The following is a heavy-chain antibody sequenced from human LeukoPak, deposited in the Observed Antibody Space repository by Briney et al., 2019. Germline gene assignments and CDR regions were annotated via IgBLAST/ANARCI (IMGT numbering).Heavy chain of an antibody. CDR1: GFTFSSYE. CDR2: ISSSGSTI. J-gene: IGHJ4*02. D-gene: IGHD2-2*01. CDR3: ATQYCSSTSCLGYFDY. V-gene: IGHV3-48*03. Sequence: GGSLRLSCAASGFTFSSYEMNWVRQAPGKGLEWVSYISSSGSTIYYADSVKGRFTISRDNAKNSLYLQMNSLRAEDTAVYYCATQYCSSTSCLGYFDYWGQGTLVTVSS.